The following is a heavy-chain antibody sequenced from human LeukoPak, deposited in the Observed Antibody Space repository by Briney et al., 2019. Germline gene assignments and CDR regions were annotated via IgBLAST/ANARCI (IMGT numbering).Heavy chain of an antibody. Sequence: GGSLRLSCAASGITVNSNYINWVRQAPGKGLEWVSFIYSGGNTHYSDSVKGRFTISRDNSKNTLYLQMNSLRAEDTAVYYCARRAGEYSHPYDYWGQGTLVTVSS. D-gene: IGHD4-17*01. CDR2: IYSGGNT. J-gene: IGHJ4*02. CDR1: GITVNSNY. CDR3: ARRAGEYSHPYDY. V-gene: IGHV3-53*01.